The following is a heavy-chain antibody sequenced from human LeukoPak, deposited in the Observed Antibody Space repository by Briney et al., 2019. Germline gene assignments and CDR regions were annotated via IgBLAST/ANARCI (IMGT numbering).Heavy chain of an antibody. CDR3: ARIGPTLGAVWVDY. D-gene: IGHD1-26*01. CDR2: IFYAGST. V-gene: IGHV4-28*01. Sequence: PSDTLSLTCAVSGYSISSNHWWGWIRQPPGKGLEWIGYIFYAGSTYYNPSLKSRVTMSVDTSKNQFSLRLSSVTAVDTAVYYCARIGPTLGAVWVDYWGQGTLVSVSS. CDR1: GYSISSNHW. J-gene: IGHJ4*02.